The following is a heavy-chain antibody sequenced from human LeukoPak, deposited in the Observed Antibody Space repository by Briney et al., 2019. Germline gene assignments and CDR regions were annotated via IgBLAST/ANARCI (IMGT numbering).Heavy chain of an antibody. CDR3: ARAVGDYEVFDY. CDR2: ISSSSSYI. Sequence: KSGGSLRLSYAASGFTFSSYSMNWVRQAPGKGLEWVSSISSSSSYIYYADSVKGRFTISRDNAKNSLYLQMNSLRAEDTAVYYCARAVGDYEVFDYWGQGTLVTVSS. CDR1: GFTFSSYS. D-gene: IGHD4-17*01. V-gene: IGHV3-21*01. J-gene: IGHJ4*02.